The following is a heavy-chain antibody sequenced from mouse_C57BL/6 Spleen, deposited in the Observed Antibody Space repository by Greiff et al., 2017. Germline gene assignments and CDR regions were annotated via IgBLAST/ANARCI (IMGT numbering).Heavy chain of an antibody. CDR1: GFSLTSYG. Sequence: VHLVESGPGLVQPSQSLSITCTVSGFSLTSYGVHWVRQSPGKGLEWLGVIWSGGSTDYNAAFISRLSISKDNSKSQVFFKMNSLQADDTAIYYCARKGYYEGWYFDVWGTGTTVTVSS. D-gene: IGHD2-3*01. V-gene: IGHV2-2*01. J-gene: IGHJ1*03. CDR3: ARKGYYEGWYFDV. CDR2: IWSGGST.